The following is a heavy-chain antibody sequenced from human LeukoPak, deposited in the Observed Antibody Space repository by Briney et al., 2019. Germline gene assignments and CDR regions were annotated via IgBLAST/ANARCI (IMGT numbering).Heavy chain of an antibody. J-gene: IGHJ5*02. D-gene: IGHD3-10*01. CDR2: MNPNSGNT. CDR3: ASSQDWFGEFANWFDP. V-gene: IGHV1-8*01. Sequence: VASVKVSCKASGYTFTSYDINWVRQATGQGLEWMGWMNPNSGNTGYAQKFQGRVTMTRNTSISTAYMELSRLRSDDTAVYYCASSQDWFGEFANWFDPWGQGTLVTVSS. CDR1: GYTFTSYD.